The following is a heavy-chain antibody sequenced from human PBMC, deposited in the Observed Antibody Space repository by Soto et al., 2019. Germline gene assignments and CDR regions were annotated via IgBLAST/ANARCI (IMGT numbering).Heavy chain of an antibody. CDR1: GGSFSGYY. CDR3: ARETITMVRGVIENWFDP. CDR2: INHSGST. D-gene: IGHD3-10*01. V-gene: IGHV4-34*01. J-gene: IGHJ5*02. Sequence: PSETLSLTCAVYGGSFSGYYWSWIRQPPGKGLEWIGEINHSGSTNYNPSLKSRVTISVDTSKNQFSLKLSSVTAADTAVYYCARETITMVRGVIENWFDPWGQGTLVTVSS.